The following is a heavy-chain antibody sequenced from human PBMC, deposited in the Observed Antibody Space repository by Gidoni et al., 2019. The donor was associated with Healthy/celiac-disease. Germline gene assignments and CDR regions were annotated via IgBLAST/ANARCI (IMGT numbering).Heavy chain of an antibody. Sequence: EVQLVESGGGLVKPGGSLRLSCAASGFTFSSYSLNWVRQAPGKGLEWVSSISSSGSTIYYADSVKGRFTISRDNAKNSLYLQMNSLRAEDTAVYYCARDRRYYDILTGYYHLYYYGMDVWGQGTTVTVSS. J-gene: IGHJ6*02. CDR3: ARDRRYYDILTGYYHLYYYGMDV. V-gene: IGHV3-21*01. CDR2: ISSSGSTI. CDR1: GFTFSSYS. D-gene: IGHD3-9*01.